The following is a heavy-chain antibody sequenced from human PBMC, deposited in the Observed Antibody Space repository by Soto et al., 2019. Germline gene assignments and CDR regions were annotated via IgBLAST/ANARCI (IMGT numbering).Heavy chain of an antibody. Sequence: QVQLQESGPGLVKPSETLSLTCTVSGGSISSYYWSWIRQPPGKGLEWIGYIYYSGSTNYNPSLKSRVTISVDTSKTRFALKLSSVTAADTAVYYCAGDDYGDNSYYYGMDVWGQGTTVTVSS. CDR2: IYYSGST. CDR1: GGSISSYY. CDR3: AGDDYGDNSYYYGMDV. V-gene: IGHV4-59*08. J-gene: IGHJ6*02. D-gene: IGHD4-17*01.